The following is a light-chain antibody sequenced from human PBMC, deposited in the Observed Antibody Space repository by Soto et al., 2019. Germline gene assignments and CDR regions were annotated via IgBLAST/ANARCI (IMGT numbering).Light chain of an antibody. Sequence: QAVVTQEPSLTVSPGGTVTLTCGLSTGVFTSGHYPYWFQQRPGQAPTTLIYDTSKKHSWTPARFSGSLLGGKAALTLSGAQPEDEADYYCLFTYNGARVFGGGTKVTVL. CDR3: LFTYNGARV. CDR1: TGVFTSGHY. J-gene: IGLJ2*01. CDR2: DTS. V-gene: IGLV7-46*01.